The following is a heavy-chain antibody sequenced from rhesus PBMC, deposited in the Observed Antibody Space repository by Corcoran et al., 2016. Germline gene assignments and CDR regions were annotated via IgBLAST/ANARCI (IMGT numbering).Heavy chain of an antibody. CDR3: AREYSNYEGYFDY. CDR1: GFSFRDYY. CDR2: LSYTCGST. J-gene: IGHJ4*01. Sequence: EVQLVESGGGLAMPGGSLRLSCAASGFSFRDYYLYWVRQAPGKGLEWVSGLSYTCGSTYYADSGKGRFTISRENAKNTLYLQMDSLRAEDTAVYYCAREYSNYEGYFDYWGQGVLVTVSS. D-gene: IGHD4-23*01. V-gene: IGHV3S18*01.